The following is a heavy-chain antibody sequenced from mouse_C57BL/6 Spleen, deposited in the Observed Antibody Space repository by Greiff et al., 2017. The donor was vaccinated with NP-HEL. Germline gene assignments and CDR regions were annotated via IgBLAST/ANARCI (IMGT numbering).Heavy chain of an antibody. V-gene: IGHV1-61*01. J-gene: IGHJ3*01. CDR1: GYTFTSYW. D-gene: IGHD2-4*01. CDR3: ASRYDYDGAWFAY. Sequence: VQLQQSGAELVRPGSSVKLSCKASGYTFTSYWMDWVKQRPGQGLEWIGNIYPSDSETHYNQKFKDKATLTVDKSSSTAYMQLSSLTSEDSAVYYCASRYDYDGAWFAYWGQGTLVTVSA. CDR2: IYPSDSET.